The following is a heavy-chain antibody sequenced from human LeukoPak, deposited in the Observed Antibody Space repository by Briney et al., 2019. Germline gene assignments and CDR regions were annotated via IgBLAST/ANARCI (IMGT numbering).Heavy chain of an antibody. J-gene: IGHJ4*02. D-gene: IGHD3-22*01. Sequence: GGSLRLSCAASGFTFSSYAMSWVRQAPGKGLEWVSATSGSGGSTYYADSVKGRFTISRDNSKNTLYLQMNSLRAEDTAVYYCAKYYDSSGYYYDYFDYWGQGTLVTVSS. CDR1: GFTFSSYA. CDR3: AKYYDSSGYYYDYFDY. V-gene: IGHV3-23*01. CDR2: TSGSGGST.